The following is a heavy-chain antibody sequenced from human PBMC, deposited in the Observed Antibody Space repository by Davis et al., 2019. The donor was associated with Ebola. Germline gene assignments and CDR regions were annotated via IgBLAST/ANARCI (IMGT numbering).Heavy chain of an antibody. CDR1: GFTFSSYS. J-gene: IGHJ4*02. V-gene: IGHV3-21*01. CDR3: ARRADY. Sequence: GESLKISCAASGFTFSSYSMNWVRQAPGKGLEWVSSISYSSSYIYYADSVKGRFTISRDNAKNSLYLQMNSLRAEDTAVYYCARRADYWGQGTLVTVSS. CDR2: ISYSSSYI.